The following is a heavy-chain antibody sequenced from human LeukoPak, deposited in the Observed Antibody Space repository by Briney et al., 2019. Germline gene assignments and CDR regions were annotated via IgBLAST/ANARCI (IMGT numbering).Heavy chain of an antibody. J-gene: IGHJ4*02. V-gene: IGHV4-38-2*02. CDR2: FYHSGIT. D-gene: IGHD2-2*02. CDR1: GYSISSGYF. Sequence: PSETLSLTCTVSGYSISSGYFWGWIRQPPGKGLEWIGSFYHSGITYYNPSLKSRVTISVDKSKNQFSLKLSSVTAADTAVYYCARDPYLGYYFDYWGQGTLVTVSS. CDR3: ARDPYLGYYFDY.